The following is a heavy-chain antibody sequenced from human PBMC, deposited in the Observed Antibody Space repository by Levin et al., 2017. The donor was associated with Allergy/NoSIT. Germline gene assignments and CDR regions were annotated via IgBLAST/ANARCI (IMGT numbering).Heavy chain of an antibody. Sequence: ASVKVSCAASGFTFSSYSMNWVRQAPGKGLEWVSSISSSSSYIYYADSVKGRFTISRDNAQNSLYLQMISLRAEDTAVYYCARGGVYNYGSDYWGQGTLVTVSS. V-gene: IGHV3-21*01. CDR1: GFTFSSYS. J-gene: IGHJ4*02. CDR2: ISSSSSYI. D-gene: IGHD5-18*01. CDR3: ARGGVYNYGSDY.